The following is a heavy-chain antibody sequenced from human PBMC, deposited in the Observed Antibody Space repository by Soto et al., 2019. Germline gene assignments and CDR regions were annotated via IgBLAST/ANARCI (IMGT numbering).Heavy chain of an antibody. J-gene: IGHJ4*02. V-gene: IGHV4-38-2*01. CDR1: GDSISNGYY. CDR2: IYHTGTT. CDR3: LNTWSS. Sequence: SETLSLTCAVSGDSISNGYYWAWIRQPPGKGLEWVASIYHTGTTYYNPSLTSRVTISVDTSKNQFSLRLSSVTAADSAVYYCLNTWSSWGQGTLVTVSS. D-gene: IGHD2-8*02.